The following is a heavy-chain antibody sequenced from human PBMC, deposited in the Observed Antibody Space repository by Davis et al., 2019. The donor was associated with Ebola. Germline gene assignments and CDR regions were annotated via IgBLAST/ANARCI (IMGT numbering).Heavy chain of an antibody. Sequence: PSETLSLTCTVSGGSISSYYWSWIRQPPGKGLEWFGYIYYSGSTYYNPSLKSRVTISVDTSKNQFSLKLSSVTAADTAVYYCARHRGGRRFLEWLLPYYFDYWGQGTLVTVSS. CDR1: GGSISSYY. CDR3: ARHRGGRRFLEWLLPYYFDY. D-gene: IGHD3-3*01. V-gene: IGHV4-59*08. J-gene: IGHJ4*02. CDR2: IYYSGST.